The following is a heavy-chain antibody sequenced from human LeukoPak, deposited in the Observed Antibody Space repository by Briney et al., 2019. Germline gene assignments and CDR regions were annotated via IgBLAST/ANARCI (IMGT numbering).Heavy chain of an antibody. D-gene: IGHD4-17*01. CDR1: GFTFSSYW. Sequence: PGGSLRLSCAASGFTFSSYWMHWVRQAPGKGLEWVAFIPYHGSNKYYADSVRGRLTISRDNSKNTLYLEMNSLRAEDTAVYYCAKDPSYYGDMYYFDYWGQGTLVTVSS. CDR2: IPYHGSNK. V-gene: IGHV3-30*02. J-gene: IGHJ4*02. CDR3: AKDPSYYGDMYYFDY.